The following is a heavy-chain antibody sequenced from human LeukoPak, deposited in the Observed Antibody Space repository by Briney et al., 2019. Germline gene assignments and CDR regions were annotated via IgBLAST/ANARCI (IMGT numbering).Heavy chain of an antibody. J-gene: IGHJ1*01. CDR2: IYYSGST. V-gene: IGHV4-59*01. CDR1: GVSISSYY. D-gene: IGHD2-15*01. CDR3: ARRESLDCSGGSCYRAEYFQH. Sequence: PSETLSLTCTVSGVSISSYYWSWVRQPPGKGLEWIGYIYYSGSTNYNPSLKSRVTISVDTSKNQFSLKLSSVTAADTAVYYCARRESLDCSGGSCYRAEYFQHWGRGTLVTVSS.